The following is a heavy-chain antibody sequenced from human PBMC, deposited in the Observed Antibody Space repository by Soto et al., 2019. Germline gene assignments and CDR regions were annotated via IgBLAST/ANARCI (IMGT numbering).Heavy chain of an antibody. J-gene: IGHJ6*02. CDR1: GGSISSGGYY. CDR2: IYYSGST. D-gene: IGHD2-2*01. Sequence: SETLSLTCTVSGGSISSGGYYWSWIRQHPGKGLEWIGYIYYSGSTYYNPSLKSRVTISVDTSKNQFSLKLSSVTAADTAVYYCARALQLPYYYYYGMDVWGQGTTVTVSS. CDR3: ARALQLPYYYYYGMDV. V-gene: IGHV4-31*03.